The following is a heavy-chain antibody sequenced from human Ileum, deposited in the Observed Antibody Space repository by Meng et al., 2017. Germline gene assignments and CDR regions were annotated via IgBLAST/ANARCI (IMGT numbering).Heavy chain of an antibody. CDR1: GFTFSNYW. D-gene: IGHD2-15*01. J-gene: IGHJ4*02. CDR3: TRYRDSIDY. V-gene: IGHV3-7*01. Sequence: GGSLRLSYATSGFTFSNYWMNWVRQAPGKGLEWVANIKTDGSAEYYVDSVKGRFTISRDNAKNSLYLQMNSLRAEDTAVYFCTRYRDSIDYWGQGTQVTVSS. CDR2: IKTDGSAE.